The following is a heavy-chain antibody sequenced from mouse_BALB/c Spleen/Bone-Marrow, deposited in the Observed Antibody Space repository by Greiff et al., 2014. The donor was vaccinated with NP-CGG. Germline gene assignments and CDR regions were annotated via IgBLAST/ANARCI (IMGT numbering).Heavy chain of an antibody. CDR2: IDPANGNT. D-gene: IGHD2-4*01. CDR1: GFNIKGTY. CDR3: ARDYDYFFDY. J-gene: IGHJ2*01. Sequence: EVMLVESGAELVKPGASVKLSCTASGFNIKGTYMHWVKQRPEQGLEWIGWIDPANGNTKYDPNFQGKATITADTSSNTAYLQLSSLTSEDTAVYYCARDYDYFFDYRGQGTTLTVSS. V-gene: IGHV14-3*02.